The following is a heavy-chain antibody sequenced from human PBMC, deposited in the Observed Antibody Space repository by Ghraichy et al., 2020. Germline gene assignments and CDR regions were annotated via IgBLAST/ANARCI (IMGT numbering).Heavy chain of an antibody. CDR3: ARWPRLPPGYFDY. Sequence: SETLSLTCTVSGGSVSSGSYYWSWIRQPPGKGLEWIGYIYYSGSTNYNPSLKSRVTISVDTSKNQFSLKLSSVTAADTAVYYCARWPRLPPGYFDYWGQGTLVTVSS. J-gene: IGHJ4*02. CDR2: IYYSGST. V-gene: IGHV4-61*01. CDR1: GGSVSSGSYY.